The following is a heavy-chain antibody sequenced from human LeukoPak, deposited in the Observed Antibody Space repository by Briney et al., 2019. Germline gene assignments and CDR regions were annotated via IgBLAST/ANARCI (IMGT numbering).Heavy chain of an antibody. CDR2: IKQDGSEK. D-gene: IGHD1/OR15-1a*01. Sequence: GGSLRLSCAASGFSFSDYWMSWVRQAPGKGLEWVANIKQDGSEKNYVDSVKGRFTISRDNAKNSLSLQMISLRVDDTAVYYCARNKRADIWGQGTMVTVSS. V-gene: IGHV3-7*01. CDR3: ARNKRADI. J-gene: IGHJ3*02. CDR1: GFSFSDYW.